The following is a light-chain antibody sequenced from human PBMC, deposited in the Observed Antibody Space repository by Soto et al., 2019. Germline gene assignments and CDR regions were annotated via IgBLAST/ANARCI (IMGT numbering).Light chain of an antibody. CDR3: QQYISSTCT. CDR2: AAS. CDR1: PGVNSSY. J-gene: IGKJ1*01. V-gene: IGKV3-20*01. Sequence: IVLTQSPGTLSLSPGERATLSFSASPGVNSSYVAWYKQKPGQAPRLLIYAASSRDTGIPARVSRSGSGTDISLTITSLETDDFAIYDGQQYISSTCTFGHGTKVDIK.